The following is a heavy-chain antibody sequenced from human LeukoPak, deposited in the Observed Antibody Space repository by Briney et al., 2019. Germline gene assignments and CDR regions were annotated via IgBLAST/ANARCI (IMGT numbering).Heavy chain of an antibody. CDR3: ARLTGTTGFDY. CDR1: GFTFSSYS. J-gene: IGHJ4*02. CDR2: ISSGSSTI. Sequence: PGGSLRLSCAASGFTFSSYSMNWVRQAPGKGLEWVSYISSGSSTIYYADSVKGRFTISRDNAKNSLYLQLNSLRADDTAVYYCARLTGTTGFDYWGQGTLVTVSS. D-gene: IGHD1-1*01. V-gene: IGHV3-48*01.